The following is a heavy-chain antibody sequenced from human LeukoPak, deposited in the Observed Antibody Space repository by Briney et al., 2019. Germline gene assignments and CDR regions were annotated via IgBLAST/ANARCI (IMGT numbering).Heavy chain of an antibody. J-gene: IGHJ3*02. CDR1: GFTFSDYY. V-gene: IGHV3-11*01. D-gene: IGHD4-17*01. Sequence: GGSLRLSCAASGFTFSDYYMSWIRQAPGKGLEWVPYISSSGSTIYYADSVKGRFTISRDNAKNSLYLQMNSLRAEDTAVYYCARDVFQGYGDYGDAFDIWGQGTMVTVSS. CDR3: ARDVFQGYGDYGDAFDI. CDR2: ISSSGSTI.